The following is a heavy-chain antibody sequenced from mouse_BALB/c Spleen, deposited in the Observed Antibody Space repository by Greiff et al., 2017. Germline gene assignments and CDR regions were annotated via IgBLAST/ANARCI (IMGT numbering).Heavy chain of an antibody. D-gene: IGHD2-3*01. CDR1: GYTFTDYY. J-gene: IGHJ4*01. CDR2: INPNNGDT. Sequence: VQLQQSGPELVKPGASVKMSCKASGYTFTDYYMKWVKQSHGKSLEWIGDINPNNGDTFYNQKFKGKATLTVDKSSSTAYMQLSSLTSEDSAVYYCARLGMGGYYEDYYAMDYWGQGTSVTVSS. CDR3: ARLGMGGYYEDYYAMDY. V-gene: IGHV1-26*01.